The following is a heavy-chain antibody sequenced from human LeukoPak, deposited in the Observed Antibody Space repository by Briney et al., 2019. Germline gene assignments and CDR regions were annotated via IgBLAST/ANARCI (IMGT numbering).Heavy chain of an antibody. V-gene: IGHV4-4*07. CDR2: IYTSGST. D-gene: IGHD1-26*01. CDR1: GGSISSYY. CDR3: ARDRGIEGYWFDP. Sequence: SGTLSLTCTVSGGSISSYYWSWIRQPAGKGLEWVGRIYTSGSTNYNPSLKSRVTISVDTSKNQFSLKLGSVTAADTAVYYCARDRGIEGYWFDPWGQGTLVTVSS. J-gene: IGHJ5*02.